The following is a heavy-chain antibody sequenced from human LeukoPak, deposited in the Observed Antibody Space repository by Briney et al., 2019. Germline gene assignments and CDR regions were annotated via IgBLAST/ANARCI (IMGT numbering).Heavy chain of an antibody. CDR3: ARLSGIYCDRGSCFDYFDS. J-gene: IGHJ5*01. CDR1: GYSISSGYY. V-gene: IGHV4-38-2*02. Sequence: SETLSLTCTVSGYSISSGYYWGWIRQPPGKGLEWIGTIYHSGSTYYNPSLKSRVTVSVDASKNQFSLRLTSVTAADTAVYYCARLSGIYCDRGSCFDYFDSWGQGTLVTVSS. D-gene: IGHD2-15*01. CDR2: IYHSGST.